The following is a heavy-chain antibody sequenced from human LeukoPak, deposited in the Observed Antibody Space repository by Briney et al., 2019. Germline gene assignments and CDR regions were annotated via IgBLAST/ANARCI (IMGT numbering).Heavy chain of an antibody. D-gene: IGHD3-3*01. Sequence: SVTLSLTCTVSGGSISSSSYYWGWIRQPPGKGLEWIGSIYYSGSTYYNPSLKSRVTISVDTSKNQFSLRLSSVTAADTAVYYCARQTSGPASDYWGQGTLVSVSS. CDR2: IYYSGST. J-gene: IGHJ4*02. CDR3: ARQTSGPASDY. V-gene: IGHV4-39*01. CDR1: GGSISSSSYY.